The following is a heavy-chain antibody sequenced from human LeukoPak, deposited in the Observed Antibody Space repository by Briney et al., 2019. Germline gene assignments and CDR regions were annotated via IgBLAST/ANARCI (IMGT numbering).Heavy chain of an antibody. CDR2: IYYSGST. Sequence: SETLSLTCTVSGGSISSYYWSWIRQPPGKGLEWIGYIYYSGSTNYNPSLKSRVTISVDTSKNQFSLKLSSVTAADTAVYYCARGPRRRLIAVAGYGWFDPWGQGTLVTVSS. CDR3: ARGPRRRLIAVAGYGWFDP. CDR1: GGSISSYY. J-gene: IGHJ5*02. D-gene: IGHD6-19*01. V-gene: IGHV4-59*01.